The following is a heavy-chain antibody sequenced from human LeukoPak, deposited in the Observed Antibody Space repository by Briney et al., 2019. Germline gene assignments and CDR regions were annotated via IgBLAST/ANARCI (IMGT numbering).Heavy chain of an antibody. CDR3: ARPLGYYYGSGSYSY. D-gene: IGHD3-10*01. V-gene: IGHV1-2*02. Sequence: ASVKVSCKASGYTFTGNHVHWVRQAPEQGLEWMGWIDPKSGDTMYARKFQDRVTMTRDTSISTAYMELSRLRSDDTAVYYCARPLGYYYGSGSYSYWGQGTLVTVSS. CDR2: IDPKSGDT. J-gene: IGHJ4*02. CDR1: GYTFTGNH.